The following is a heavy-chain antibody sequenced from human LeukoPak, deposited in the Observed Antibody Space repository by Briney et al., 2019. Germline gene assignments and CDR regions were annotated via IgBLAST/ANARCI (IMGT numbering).Heavy chain of an antibody. J-gene: IGHJ4*02. CDR2: IKQDGSDM. D-gene: IGHD2-8*02. CDR3: ARDSTVGRY. V-gene: IGHV3-7*01. Sequence: GGSLRLSCAASGFTFSSYWMNWVRQAPGKGLEWVANIKQDGSDMYYVDSVKSRFTISRDNAKSSLYLQMDSLRVGDTAVYYCARDSTVGRYWGQGTLVTVSS. CDR1: GFTFSSYW.